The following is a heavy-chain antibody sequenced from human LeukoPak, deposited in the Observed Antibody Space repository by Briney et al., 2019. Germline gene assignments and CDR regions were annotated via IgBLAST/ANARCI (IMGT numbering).Heavy chain of an antibody. CDR3: ARAVGGNDVVDY. V-gene: IGHV3-21*01. CDR2: ISSSSSYI. Sequence: GRSLRLSCAASGFTFSSYSMNWVRQAPGKGLEWVSSISSSSSYIYYADSVKGRFTISRDNAKNSLYLQMNSLRAEDTAVYYCARAVGGNDVVDYWGQGTLVTVSS. CDR1: GFTFSSYS. J-gene: IGHJ4*02. D-gene: IGHD4-23*01.